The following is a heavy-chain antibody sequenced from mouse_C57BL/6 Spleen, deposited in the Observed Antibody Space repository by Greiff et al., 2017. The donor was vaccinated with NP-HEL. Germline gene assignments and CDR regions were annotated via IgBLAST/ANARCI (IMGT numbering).Heavy chain of an antibody. CDR1: GYTFTSYW. V-gene: IGHV1-7*01. CDR3: ARSAPVQEGFAY. J-gene: IGHJ3*01. CDR2: INPSSGYT. Sequence: QVQLQQSGAELAKPGASVKLSCKASGYTFTSYWMHWVKQRPGQGLEWIGYINPSSGYTKYNQKFKDKATLTADKSPSTAYMQLSSLTYDDAAVYYCARSAPVQEGFAYWGQGTLVTVSA.